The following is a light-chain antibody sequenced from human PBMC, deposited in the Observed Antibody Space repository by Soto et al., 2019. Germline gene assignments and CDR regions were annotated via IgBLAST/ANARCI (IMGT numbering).Light chain of an antibody. Sequence: EIVLTQSPGTLSLSPGDTATLSCRASQTVIGSQLAWYQQRPGQAPRLLIYGASVRATGIPDRFSGSGSGTDFTLTISRLESEDFAVYYCQQYGTSLPFGGGSKVE. CDR1: QTVIGSQ. J-gene: IGKJ4*01. V-gene: IGKV3-20*01. CDR3: QQYGTSLP. CDR2: GAS.